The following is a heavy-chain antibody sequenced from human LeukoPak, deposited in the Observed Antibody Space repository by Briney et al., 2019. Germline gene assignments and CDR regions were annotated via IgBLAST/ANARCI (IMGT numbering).Heavy chain of an antibody. Sequence: GGSLRLSCAASGFTFNSYWMNWVRQAPGKGLEWVASIKEDGTEKYYVDSVKGQFTISRDNAKNSLYLQMNSLRAEDTALYYCARDFSGEFVYWGQGTQVTVSS. CDR1: GFTFNSYW. CDR3: ARDFSGEFVY. V-gene: IGHV3-7*01. CDR2: IKEDGTEK. J-gene: IGHJ4*02. D-gene: IGHD3-10*01.